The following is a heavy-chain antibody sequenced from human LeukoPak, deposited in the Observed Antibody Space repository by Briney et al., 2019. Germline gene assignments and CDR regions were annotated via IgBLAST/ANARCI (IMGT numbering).Heavy chain of an antibody. D-gene: IGHD3-10*01. CDR3: VKDGLWFGEFRGGVGYFDY. CDR2: ISSNGGST. Sequence: PGGSLRLSCSASGFTFSSYAMHWVRQAPGKGLEYVSAISSNGGSTYYEDSVKGRFTISRDNSKNTLYLQMSSLRAEDTAVYYCVKDGLWFGEFRGGVGYFDYWGQGTLVTVSS. V-gene: IGHV3-64D*06. J-gene: IGHJ4*02. CDR1: GFTFSSYA.